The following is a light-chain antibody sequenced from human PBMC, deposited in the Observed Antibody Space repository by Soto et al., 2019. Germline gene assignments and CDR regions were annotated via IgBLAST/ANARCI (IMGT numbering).Light chain of an antibody. CDR1: ESFSSSY. CDR2: GAS. V-gene: IGKV3-20*01. CDR3: KQYGTSIT. J-gene: IGKJ5*01. Sequence: EIVLTQSPGTLSLSPGERATLSCRASESFSSSYLAWYQQKPGQAPRLLIYGASSRATGIPDRFSGSGSGTDFTLNISRLEPEDVAVYYCKQYGTSITFGQGTGLEI.